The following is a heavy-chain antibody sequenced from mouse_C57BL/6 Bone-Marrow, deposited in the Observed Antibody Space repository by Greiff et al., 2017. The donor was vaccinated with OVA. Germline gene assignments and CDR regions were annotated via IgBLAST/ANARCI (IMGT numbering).Heavy chain of an antibody. Sequence: EVQLQQSGPELVKPGASVKISCKASGYTFTDYYMNWVKQSHGKSLEWIGDINPNNGGTSYNQKFKGKATLTVDKSSSTAYMELRSLTSEDSAVYYCARFYDGYYEIFAYWGQGTLVTVSA. J-gene: IGHJ3*01. D-gene: IGHD2-3*01. CDR2: INPNNGGT. V-gene: IGHV1-26*01. CDR1: GYTFTDYY. CDR3: ARFYDGYYEIFAY.